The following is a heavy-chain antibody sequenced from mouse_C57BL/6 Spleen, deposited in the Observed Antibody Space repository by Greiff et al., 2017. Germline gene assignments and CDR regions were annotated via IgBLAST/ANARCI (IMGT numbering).Heavy chain of an antibody. Sequence: QVQLQQPGAELVRPGSSVKLSCKASGYTFTSYWMDWVKQRPGQGLEWIGNIYPSDSETHYNQKFKDKATLTVDKSSSTAYMQLSSLTSEDSAVYYCARSGVITTGFFDDWGKGTTLTVSS. CDR1: GYTFTSYW. V-gene: IGHV1-61*01. D-gene: IGHD1-1*01. J-gene: IGHJ2*01. CDR3: ARSGVITTGFFDD. CDR2: IYPSDSET.